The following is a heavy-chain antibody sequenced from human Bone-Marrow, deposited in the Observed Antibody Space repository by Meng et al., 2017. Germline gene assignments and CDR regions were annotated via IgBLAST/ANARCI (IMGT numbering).Heavy chain of an antibody. V-gene: IGHV1-69*06. CDR1: GGTFSSYA. D-gene: IGHD2-21*02. Sequence: SVKVSCKASGGTFSSYAISWVRQAPGQGLEWMGGIIPIFGTANYAQKFQGRVTITADKSTSTAYMELSSLRSEDTAVYYCARMLAYCGGDCYSDWYFDLWGRGTLVTVSS. CDR2: IIPIFGTA. CDR3: ARMLAYCGGDCYSDWYFDL. J-gene: IGHJ2*01.